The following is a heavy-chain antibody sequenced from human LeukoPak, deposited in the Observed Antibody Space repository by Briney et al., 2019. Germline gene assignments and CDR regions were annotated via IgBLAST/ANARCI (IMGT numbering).Heavy chain of an antibody. V-gene: IGHV4-34*01. CDR3: ARLAGYSYGPPEGH. CDR1: GGSFSGYY. CDR2: INHSGST. Sequence: PSETLSLTCAVYGGSFSGYYWSWIRQPPGKGLEWIGEINHSGSTNYNPSLKSRVTISVDTSKNQFSLKLSSVTAADTAVYYCARLAGYSYGPPEGHWGQGTLVTVSS. J-gene: IGHJ4*02. D-gene: IGHD5-18*01.